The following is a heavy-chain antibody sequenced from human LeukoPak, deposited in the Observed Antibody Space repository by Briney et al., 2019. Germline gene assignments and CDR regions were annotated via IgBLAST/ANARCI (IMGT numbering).Heavy chain of an antibody. CDR3: ARVGNYYDSSGYYYYFDY. CDR2: ISAYNGNT. V-gene: IGHV1-18*01. J-gene: IGHJ4*02. Sequence: RASVKVSCKASGYTFTSYGISWVRQAPGQGLEWMGWISAYNGNTNYAQKLQGRVTMTTDTSTSTAYMELRSLRSDDTAVYYCARVGNYYDSSGYYYYFDYWGQGTLVTVSS. D-gene: IGHD3-22*01. CDR1: GYTFTSYG.